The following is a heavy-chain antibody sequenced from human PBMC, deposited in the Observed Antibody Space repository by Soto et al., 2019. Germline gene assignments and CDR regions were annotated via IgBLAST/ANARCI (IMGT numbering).Heavy chain of an antibody. CDR3: ARDAPRGSSWHRWGY. CDR1: GYTFTTYG. Sequence: QVQLVQSGAEVKKPGASVKVSCSTSGYTFTTYGISWLRQAPGQGLEWMGWISAYNGSTKYAQKLHDRVTVTIDTSTSTAYMELRSLTSDDTAVYYCARDAPRGSSWHRWGYWGQGTLVTVSS. V-gene: IGHV1-18*01. J-gene: IGHJ4*02. D-gene: IGHD6-13*01. CDR2: ISAYNGST.